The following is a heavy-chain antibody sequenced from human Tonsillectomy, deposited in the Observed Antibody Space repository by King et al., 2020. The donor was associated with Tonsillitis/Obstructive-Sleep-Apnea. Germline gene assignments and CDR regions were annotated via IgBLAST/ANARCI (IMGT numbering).Heavy chain of an antibody. CDR3: ARDRDCSSTICYNAFDI. CDR2: ISYDGSNK. J-gene: IGHJ3*02. CDR1: GFTFSTYA. Sequence: VQLVESGGGVVQPGRSLRLSCAASGFTFSTYAMHWVRQAPGKGLEWVAVISYDGSNKYYADSVKGRFTIPRDNSKNTLYLQMNSRRTEDTAVYDCARDRDCSSTICYNAFDIWGQGTMVTVSS. D-gene: IGHD2-2*02. V-gene: IGHV3-30*04.